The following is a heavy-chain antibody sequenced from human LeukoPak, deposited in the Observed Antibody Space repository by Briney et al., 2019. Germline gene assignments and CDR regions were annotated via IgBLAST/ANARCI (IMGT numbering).Heavy chain of an antibody. CDR2: ISGSGGST. V-gene: IGHV3-23*01. CDR1: GFTFSSYA. D-gene: IGHD2-2*01. CDR3: AADSNIVVVPAALDY. Sequence: GGSLRLSCAASGFTFSSYAMSWVRQAPGKGLERVSAISGSGGSTYYADSVKGRFTISRDNSKNTLYLQMNGLRAEDTAVYYCAADSNIVVVPAALDYWGQGTLVTVSS. J-gene: IGHJ4*02.